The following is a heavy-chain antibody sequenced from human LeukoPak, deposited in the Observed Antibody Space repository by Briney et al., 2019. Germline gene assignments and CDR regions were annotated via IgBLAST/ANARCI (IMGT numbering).Heavy chain of an antibody. Sequence: AASVKVSCKAFGGTFTNYVISWVRQAPGQGLEWMGWINPTSGATHYAQNFQGRVTMTRDTSISTAYVELSRLTTDDTAFFYCARDIGPGAVFDYWGQGTLVPVSS. CDR1: GGTFTNYV. CDR3: ARDIGPGAVFDY. D-gene: IGHD2-15*01. V-gene: IGHV1-2*02. CDR2: INPTSGAT. J-gene: IGHJ4*02.